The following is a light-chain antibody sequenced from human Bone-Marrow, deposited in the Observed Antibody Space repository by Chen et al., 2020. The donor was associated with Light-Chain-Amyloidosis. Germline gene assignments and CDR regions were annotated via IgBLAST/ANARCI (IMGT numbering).Light chain of an antibody. V-gene: IGLV6-57*01. CDR3: QSYVAGNPGV. Sequence: FLLTQPHSVTESPGKTITISCTRSSGSIATNFVQWYQQRPGSPPTTLIRMNDQRPSGVPDRFSGSIDRSANSASLTISGLKREGEADCYCQSYVAGNPGVFGGGTKLTVL. J-gene: IGLJ3*02. CDR2: MND. CDR1: SGSIATNF.